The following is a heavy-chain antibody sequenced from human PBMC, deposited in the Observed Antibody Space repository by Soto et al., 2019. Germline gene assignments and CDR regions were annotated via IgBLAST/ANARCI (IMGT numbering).Heavy chain of an antibody. D-gene: IGHD1-26*01. V-gene: IGHV3-30*18. CDR2: MSYDGSNE. CDR1: GFTFSHYA. CDR3: AKDGSHNFDY. Sequence: QVQLVETGGGVVQPGRSLRLSCAASGFTFSHYAMHWVRQAPGKGLEWGALMSYDGSNEYYADSVKGRFTISRENSKNTLYLQMNSLRAEDTAVYYCAKDGSHNFDYWGQGTLVTVSS. J-gene: IGHJ4*02.